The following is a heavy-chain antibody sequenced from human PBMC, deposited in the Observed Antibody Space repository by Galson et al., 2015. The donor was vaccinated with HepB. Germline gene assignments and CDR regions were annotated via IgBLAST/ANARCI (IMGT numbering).Heavy chain of an antibody. CDR2: IKQDGSEK. Sequence: SLRLSCAASGFTFSSYWMSWVRQAPGKGLEWVANIKQDGSEKYYADSVKGRFTISRDNAENSLYVDMNSLRTEDTAIYYCARDHDPGDRPLWYFDLWGRGTLVTVSS. J-gene: IGHJ2*01. CDR3: ARDHDPGDRPLWYFDL. CDR1: GFTFSSYW. V-gene: IGHV3-7*01. D-gene: IGHD2-21*02.